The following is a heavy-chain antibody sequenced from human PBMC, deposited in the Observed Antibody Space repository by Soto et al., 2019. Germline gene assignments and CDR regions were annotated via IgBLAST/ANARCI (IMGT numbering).Heavy chain of an antibody. CDR1: GFTFSSYS. V-gene: IGHV3-48*02. Sequence: GGSLRLSCAASGFTFSSYSMNWVRQAPGKGLEWVSYISSSSSTIYYADSVKGRFNISRENAKNSLYLQMNSLRDEDTAVYYCARDTPYYYDSSVQGGGGRDAFDIWGQGTMVTVSS. J-gene: IGHJ3*02. CDR2: ISSSSSTI. CDR3: ARDTPYYYDSSVQGGGGRDAFDI. D-gene: IGHD3-22*01.